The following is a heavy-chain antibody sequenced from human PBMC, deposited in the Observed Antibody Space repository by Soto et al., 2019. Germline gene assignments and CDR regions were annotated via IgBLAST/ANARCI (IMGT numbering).Heavy chain of an antibody. D-gene: IGHD6-19*01. CDR1: GFTFSSYG. Sequence: GGSLRLSCAASGFTFSSYGMHWVRQAPGKGLEWVAVIWYDGSNKYYADSVKGRFTISRDNSKNTLYLQMNSLRAEDTAVYYCARGHSSGWHYFDYWGQGTLVTVSS. J-gene: IGHJ4*02. V-gene: IGHV3-33*01. CDR2: IWYDGSNK. CDR3: ARGHSSGWHYFDY.